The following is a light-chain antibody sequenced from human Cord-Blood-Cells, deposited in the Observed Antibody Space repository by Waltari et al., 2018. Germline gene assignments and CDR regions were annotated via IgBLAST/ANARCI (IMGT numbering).Light chain of an antibody. J-gene: IGKJ3*01. CDR1: QSISSY. CDR3: QQSYSTPFT. V-gene: IGKV1-39*01. CDR2: AAS. Sequence: DIPMTQTPSSLPASVGGRFAITCRASQSISSYLNWYQQKPGKAPKPLIYAASSLQSGVPSRFSGSGSGTDFTLTISSLQPEDFATYYCQQSYSTPFTFGPGTKVDIK.